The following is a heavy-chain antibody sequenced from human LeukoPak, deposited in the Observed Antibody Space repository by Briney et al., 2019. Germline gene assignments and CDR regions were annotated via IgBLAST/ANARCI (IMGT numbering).Heavy chain of an antibody. CDR3: ARDWRFGEGLLVWGMDV. J-gene: IGHJ6*02. CDR1: GYTLTGYY. D-gene: IGHD3-10*01. CDR2: INPNSGGT. V-gene: IGHV1-2*02. Sequence: ASVKVYCNASGYTLTGYYMHWVRQAPGQRLEWMGWINPNSGGTNYAQKFQGRVTMTRDTSISTAYMELSRLRSDDTAVYYCARDWRFGEGLLVWGMDVWGQGTTVTVSS.